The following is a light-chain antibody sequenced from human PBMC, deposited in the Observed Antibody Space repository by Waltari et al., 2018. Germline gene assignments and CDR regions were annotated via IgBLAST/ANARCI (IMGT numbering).Light chain of an antibody. CDR2: RNN. CDR3: AAWDDSLSGSYV. CDR1: SSNIGSNY. Sequence: QSVLTQPPSASGTPGQRVTISCSGSSSNIGSNYVYWYQQLPGTTPKLLIYRNNERPSGVPDRFPGATSGTSASLGNSGLRSEDEADYYCAAWDDSLSGSYVFGTGTKVTVL. V-gene: IGLV1-47*01. J-gene: IGLJ1*01.